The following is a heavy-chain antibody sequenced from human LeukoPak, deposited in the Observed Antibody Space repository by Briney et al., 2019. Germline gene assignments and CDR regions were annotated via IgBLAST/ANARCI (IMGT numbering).Heavy chain of an antibody. J-gene: IGHJ4*02. Sequence: SVKVSCKASGGTFSSYAISWVRQAPGQGLEWMGGIIPIFGTANYAQKFQGRVTITADESTSTAYMELSSLRSEDTAVYYCARDYGYCSGGSCPPGYWGQGTLVTVSS. D-gene: IGHD2-15*01. CDR3: ARDYGYCSGGSCPPGY. V-gene: IGHV1-69*13. CDR1: GGTFSSYA. CDR2: IIPIFGTA.